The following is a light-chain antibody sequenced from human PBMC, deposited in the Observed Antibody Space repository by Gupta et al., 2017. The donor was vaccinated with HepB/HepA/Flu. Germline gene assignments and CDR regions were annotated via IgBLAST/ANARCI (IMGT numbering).Light chain of an antibody. CDR3: MQASHWPLT. V-gene: IGKV2-30*01. CDR1: QGLVYSDGNTY. CDR2: KVS. Sequence: DVVMTQSPLSLPVTLGQPASISCRSSQGLVYSDGNTYLSWFQQRPGQSPRRLIYKVSDRDSGVPDRFSGSGSGNGYALRISRVEADDVGIYYCMQASHWPLTFGGGTKVEIK. J-gene: IGKJ4*01.